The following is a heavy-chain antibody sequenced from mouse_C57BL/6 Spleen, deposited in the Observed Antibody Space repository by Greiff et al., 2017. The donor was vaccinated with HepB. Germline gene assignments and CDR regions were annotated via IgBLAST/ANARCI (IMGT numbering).Heavy chain of an antibody. Sequence: VESGGGLVQPKGSLKLSCAASGFSFNTYAMNWVRQAPGKGLEWVARIRSKSNNYATYYADSVKDRFTISRDESESMLYLQMNNLKTEDTAMYYCVRSYSNWYFDVWGTGTTVTVSS. CDR2: IRSKSNNYAT. V-gene: IGHV10-1*01. CDR3: VRSYSNWYFDV. D-gene: IGHD2-5*01. CDR1: GFSFNTYA. J-gene: IGHJ1*03.